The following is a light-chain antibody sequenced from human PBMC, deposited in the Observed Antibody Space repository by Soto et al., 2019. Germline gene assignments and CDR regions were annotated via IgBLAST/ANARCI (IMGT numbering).Light chain of an antibody. CDR3: QQYDNWPLT. CDR2: GAS. V-gene: IGKV3-15*01. CDR1: QSVSSN. J-gene: IGKJ4*01. Sequence: EIVLTQSPATLSLSPGERATLSCRASQSVSSNLAWYQQKPGQAPRFLIYGASTRATGIPARFSGSGSGTEFTLTISSLQSEDFAVYYCQQYDNWPLTSGGGTKVDIK.